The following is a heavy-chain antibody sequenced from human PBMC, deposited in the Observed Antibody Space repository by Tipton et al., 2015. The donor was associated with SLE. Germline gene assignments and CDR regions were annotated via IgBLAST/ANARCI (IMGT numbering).Heavy chain of an antibody. CDR3: ARVVGVYYYYYMDV. Sequence: TLSLTCTVSGGPISSGGYYWSWIRQHPGKGLEWIGYIYYSGGTYYSPSLKSRVTISVDTSKNQFSLKLSSVTAADTAVYYCARVVGVYYYYYMDVWGKGTTVTVSS. V-gene: IGHV4-31*03. CDR1: GGPISSGGYY. CDR2: IYYSGGT. D-gene: IGHD1-26*01. J-gene: IGHJ6*03.